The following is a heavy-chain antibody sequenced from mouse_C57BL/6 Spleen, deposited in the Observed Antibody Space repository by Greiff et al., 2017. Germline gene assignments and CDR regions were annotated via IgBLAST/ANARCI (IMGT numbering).Heavy chain of an antibody. J-gene: IGHJ2*01. V-gene: IGHV5-17*01. CDR1: GFTFSDYG. Sequence: DVMLVESGGGLVKPGGSLKLSCAASGFTFSDYGMHWVRQAPEKGLEWVAYISSGSSTIYYADTVKGRFTISRDNAKNTLFLQMTSLRSEDTAMYYCAREEGYDYGFDYWGQGTTLTVSS. CDR2: ISSGSSTI. CDR3: AREEGYDYGFDY. D-gene: IGHD2-4*01.